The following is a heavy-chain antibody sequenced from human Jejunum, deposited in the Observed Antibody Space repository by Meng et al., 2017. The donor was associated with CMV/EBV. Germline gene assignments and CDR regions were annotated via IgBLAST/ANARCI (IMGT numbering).Heavy chain of an antibody. J-gene: IGHJ4*02. CDR3: AHFVGGYYPSRPDY. Sequence: QIPLNESGPTLVKPTQTLTLTFSFSGFSPSTSGEGVGWIRQPPGKALEWLALIYRGDDKRYSPSLNSRLTIAKDTSKNEVVLTLTNMGPIDTGTYYCAHFVGGYYPSRPDYWGQGTLVTVSS. CDR2: IYRGDDK. V-gene: IGHV2-5*02. D-gene: IGHD1-26*01. CDR1: GFSPSTSGEG.